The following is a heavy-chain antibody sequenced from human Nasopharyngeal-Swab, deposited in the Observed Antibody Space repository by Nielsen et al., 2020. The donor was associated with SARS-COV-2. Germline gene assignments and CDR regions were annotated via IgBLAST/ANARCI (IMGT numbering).Heavy chain of an antibody. CDR1: GFSVGTNY. Sequence: GESLKISCAASGFSVGTNYMSWVRQAPGKGLEGVSYISGSGSTIYYADSVKGRFTMSRDNAKNSVYLQMNSLRAEDTAVYYCARDDSSGYYGYWGQGTLVTVSS. D-gene: IGHD3-22*01. V-gene: IGHV3-11*01. CDR2: ISGSGSTI. CDR3: ARDDSSGYYGY. J-gene: IGHJ4*02.